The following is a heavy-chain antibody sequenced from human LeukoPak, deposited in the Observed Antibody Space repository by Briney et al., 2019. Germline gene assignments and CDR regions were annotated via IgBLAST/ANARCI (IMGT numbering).Heavy chain of an antibody. CDR2: INSDGSST. CDR3: ARSTYYYDSSPFDY. D-gene: IGHD3-22*01. CDR1: GFTFSDYY. Sequence: GGSLRLSCAASGFTFSDYYTSWIRQAPGKGLVWVSRINSDGSSTSYADSVKGRFTISRDNAKNTLYLQMNSLRAEDTAVYYCARSTYYYDSSPFDYWGQGTLVTVSS. J-gene: IGHJ4*02. V-gene: IGHV3-74*01.